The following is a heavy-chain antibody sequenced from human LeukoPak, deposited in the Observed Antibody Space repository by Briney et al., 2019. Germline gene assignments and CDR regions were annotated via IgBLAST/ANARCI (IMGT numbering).Heavy chain of an antibody. CDR2: VHPSGML. CDR3: SRGLDSRKLGY. J-gene: IGHJ4*02. V-gene: IGHV4-31*03. Sequence: TLSLTCTVSGASFNSDDQYWNWIRQSPGKGLEWIGSVHPSGMLYNSPSLESRVTMPRDTSKNQFSLNLNSVTAADTAVYFCSRGLDSRKLGYWGQGILVTVSS. D-gene: IGHD3-22*01. CDR1: GASFNSDDQY.